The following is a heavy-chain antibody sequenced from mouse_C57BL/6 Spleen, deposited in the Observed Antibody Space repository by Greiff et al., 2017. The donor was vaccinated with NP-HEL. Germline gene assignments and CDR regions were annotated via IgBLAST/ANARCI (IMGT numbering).Heavy chain of an antibody. CDR2: IDPSDSYT. J-gene: IGHJ2*01. CDR3: ASSYDGYYYFDY. Sequence: VQLQQPGAELVKPGASVKLSCKASGYTFTSYWMQWVKQRPGQGLEWIGEIDPSDSYTNYNQKFKGKATLTVDTSSSTAYMQLSSLTSEDSAVYYCASSYDGYYYFDYWGQGTTLTVSS. D-gene: IGHD2-3*01. V-gene: IGHV1-50*01. CDR1: GYTFTSYW.